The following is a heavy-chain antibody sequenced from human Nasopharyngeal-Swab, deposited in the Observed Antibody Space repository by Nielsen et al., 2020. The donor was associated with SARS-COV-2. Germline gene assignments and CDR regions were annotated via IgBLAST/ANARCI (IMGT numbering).Heavy chain of an antibody. D-gene: IGHD4-17*01. V-gene: IGHV1-8*01. CDR2: MNPNSGNT. CDR3: ARGSTVSHAYYYYGTDV. J-gene: IGHJ6*02. Sequence: WVRQAPGQGLEWMGWMNPNSGNTGYAQKFQGRVTMTRNTSISTAYMELSSLRSEDTAVYYCARGSTVSHAYYYYGTDVWGQGTTVTVSS.